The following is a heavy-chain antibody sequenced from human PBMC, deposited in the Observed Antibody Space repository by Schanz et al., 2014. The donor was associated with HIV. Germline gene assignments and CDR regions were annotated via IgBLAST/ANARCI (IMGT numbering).Heavy chain of an antibody. CDR1: GFTFDSYG. Sequence: VQLLESGGGLVQPGRSLRLSCAASGFTFDSYGIHWVRQAPGKGLEWVAVISYDGSNKKYADSVKGRFTISRDNSKNTLYLQMNSLRAEDTAVYYCVRGLLFQGFFDSWGQGALVTVSS. CDR3: VRGLLFQGFFDS. J-gene: IGHJ4*02. V-gene: IGHV3-30*03. D-gene: IGHD3-10*01. CDR2: ISYDGSNK.